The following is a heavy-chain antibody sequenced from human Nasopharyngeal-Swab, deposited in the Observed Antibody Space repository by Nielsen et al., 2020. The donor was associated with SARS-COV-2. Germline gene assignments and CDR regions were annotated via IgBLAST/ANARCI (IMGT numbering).Heavy chain of an antibody. J-gene: IGHJ6*03. Sequence: WVRQAPGQGLEWMGGIIPIFGTANYAQKFQGRVTITADKSTSTAYMELSSLRSEDTAVYYCATQDGYNYYHYYMDVWGKGTTVTVSS. D-gene: IGHD5-24*01. V-gene: IGHV1-69*06. CDR3: ATQDGYNYYHYYMDV. CDR2: IIPIFGTA.